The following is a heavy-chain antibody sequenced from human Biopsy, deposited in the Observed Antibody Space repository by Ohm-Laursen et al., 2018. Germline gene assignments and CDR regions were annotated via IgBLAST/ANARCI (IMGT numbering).Heavy chain of an antibody. CDR2: ISHDGSVK. CDR3: AKEETAYSSTSFDY. V-gene: IGHV3-30*18. D-gene: IGHD6-13*01. J-gene: IGHJ4*02. Sequence: SLRLSCTASGFTFSSYGMQWVRQAPGKGLEWVAVISHDGSVKHYADSVKGRFTISRDNAKNTLFLQMNSLRAEDTAVYYCAKEETAYSSTSFDYWGQGTLVTVSS. CDR1: GFTFSSYG.